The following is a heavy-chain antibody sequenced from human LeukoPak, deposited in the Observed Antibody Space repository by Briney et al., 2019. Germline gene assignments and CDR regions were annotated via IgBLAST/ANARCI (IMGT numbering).Heavy chain of an antibody. V-gene: IGHV4-34*01. J-gene: IGHJ4*02. Sequence: SETLSLTCAVYGGSFSGYYWSWIRQPPGKGLEWIGEINHSGRTNYSPSLKSRLTMSVGASRNQFSLTLTSVTAADTAVYYCARGVQRAALVPPYYFDFWGQGTLVTVSS. CDR1: GGSFSGYY. CDR3: ARGVQRAALVPPYYFDF. CDR2: INHSGRT. D-gene: IGHD5-18*01.